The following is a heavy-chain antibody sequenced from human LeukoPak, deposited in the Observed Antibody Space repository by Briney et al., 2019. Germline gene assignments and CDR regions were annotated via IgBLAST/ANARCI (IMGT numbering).Heavy chain of an antibody. V-gene: IGHV1-8*01. J-gene: IGHJ6*03. CDR1: GYMFTSYD. CDR3: ARADYYYYYYMDV. Sequence: GASVKVSCKASGYMFTSYDINWVRQATGQGLEWMGWMNPNSGNTDYTQKFQGRLTMTRHTSISTAYMELSSLRSEDTAVYYCARADYYYYYYMDVWGKGTTVTVSS. CDR2: MNPNSGNT.